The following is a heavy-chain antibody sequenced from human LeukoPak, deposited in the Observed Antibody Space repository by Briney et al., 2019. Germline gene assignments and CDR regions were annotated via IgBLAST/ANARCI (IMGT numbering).Heavy chain of an antibody. Sequence: SETLSLTCTVSSGSIRSGSFYWGWIRQPPGKGLESIGNIYYDGTTSYNPSLKSRVTISVDTSKNQFSLRLNSVTAADTAVYYCARNAATRRSFFDYWGQGTLVTVSS. J-gene: IGHJ4*02. V-gene: IGHV4-39*01. CDR3: ARNAATRRSFFDY. CDR1: SGSIRSGSFY. CDR2: IYYDGTT. D-gene: IGHD6-25*01.